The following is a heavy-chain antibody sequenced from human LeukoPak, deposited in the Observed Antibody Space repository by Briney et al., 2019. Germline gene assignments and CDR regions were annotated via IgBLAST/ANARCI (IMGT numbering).Heavy chain of an antibody. Sequence: SETLSLTCTVSGGSISSSSYYWGWTRQPPGKGLEWIGSIYYSGSTYYNPSLKSRVTISVDTSKNQFSLKLSSVTAADTAVYYCARQTPYDILTGYYVDWFDPWGQGTLVTVSS. D-gene: IGHD3-9*01. V-gene: IGHV4-39*01. CDR3: ARQTPYDILTGYYVDWFDP. J-gene: IGHJ5*02. CDR2: IYYSGST. CDR1: GGSISSSSYY.